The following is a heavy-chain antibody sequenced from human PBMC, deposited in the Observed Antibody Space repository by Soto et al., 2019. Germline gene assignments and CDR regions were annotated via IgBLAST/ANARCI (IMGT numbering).Heavy chain of an antibody. D-gene: IGHD3-22*01. V-gene: IGHV4-31*03. J-gene: IGHJ4*02. CDR2: IYYRGSS. Sequence: SETLSLTCTVSGGSVTVGNYYWSWIRQQPGKGLEWIGYIYYRGSSYYNPSLKSRVSISVGTSKNQFSLKLNSVTAADTAVYYCARGLSSGYYEFDCWGQGTLVTVSS. CDR1: GGSVTVGNYY. CDR3: ARGLSSGYYEFDC.